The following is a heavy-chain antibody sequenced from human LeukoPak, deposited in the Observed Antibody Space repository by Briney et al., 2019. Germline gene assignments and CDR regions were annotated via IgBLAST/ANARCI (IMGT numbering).Heavy chain of an antibody. CDR2: INHSGST. CDR3: ARDKYYDILTGYPGYYYYGMDV. J-gene: IGHJ6*04. CDR1: GGSISGYY. V-gene: IGHV4-34*01. D-gene: IGHD3-9*01. Sequence: SETLSLTCTVSGGSISGYYWSWIRQPPGKGLEWIGEINHSGSTNYNPSLKSRVTISVDTSKNQFSLKLSSVTAADTAVYYCARDKYYDILTGYPGYYYYGMDVWGKGITVTVSS.